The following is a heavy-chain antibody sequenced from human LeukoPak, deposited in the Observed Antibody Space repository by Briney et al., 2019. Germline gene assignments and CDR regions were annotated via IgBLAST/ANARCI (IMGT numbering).Heavy chain of an antibody. CDR3: ARDLLRYPYGMDV. V-gene: IGHV3-30*04. CDR1: GFTFSIYA. D-gene: IGHD1-26*01. J-gene: IGHJ6*02. CDR2: MSYDGSNN. Sequence: GGSLRLSCAASGFTFSIYAMHWVRQAPGKGLEWVALMSYDGSNNYYADSVKGRFTISRDISKNTLYLQMNSLRAEDAAIYYCARDLLRYPYGMDVWGQGTTVTVPS.